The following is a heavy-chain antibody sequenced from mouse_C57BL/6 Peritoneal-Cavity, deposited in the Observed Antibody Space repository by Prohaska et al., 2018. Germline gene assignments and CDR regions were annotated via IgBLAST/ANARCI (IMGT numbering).Heavy chain of an antibody. CDR1: GFTFTDYY. CDR3: ARSFLGPGVDY. J-gene: IGHJ2*01. CDR2: IRNKANGYTT. D-gene: IGHD4-1*01. Sequence: EVKLVESGGGLVQPGGSLSLSCAASGFTFTDYYMSWVRQPPGKALDWLGFIRNKANGYTTEYSASVKGRFTISRDNSQSILYLQMNALRAEDSATYYCARSFLGPGVDYWGQGTTLTVSS. V-gene: IGHV7-3*01.